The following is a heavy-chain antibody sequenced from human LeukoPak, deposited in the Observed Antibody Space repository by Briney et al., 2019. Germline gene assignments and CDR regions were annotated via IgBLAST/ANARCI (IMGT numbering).Heavy chain of an antibody. J-gene: IGHJ4*02. CDR2: IIPIFGTA. CDR1: GYAFTSYG. V-gene: IGHV1-69*13. Sequence: SVKVSCKASGYAFTSYGISWVRQAPGQGLEWMGGIIPIFGTANYAQKFQGRVTITADESTSTAYMELSSLRSEDTAVYYCARSYGDYAYYFDYWGQGTLVTVSS. D-gene: IGHD4-17*01. CDR3: ARSYGDYAYYFDY.